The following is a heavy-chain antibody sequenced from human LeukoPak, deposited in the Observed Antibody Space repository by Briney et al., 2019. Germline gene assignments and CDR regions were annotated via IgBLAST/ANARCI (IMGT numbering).Heavy chain of an antibody. J-gene: IGHJ4*02. V-gene: IGHV3-30*18. Sequence: GGSLRLSCAASGFTFYSYGMHWVRQAPGKGLEWVALISYNGRDNYYADSVKGRFTISRDNSKNTLYLQVSSLRTEDTAVYFCAKDNRGYFDFWGQGTLVTVSS. CDR3: AKDNRGYFDF. CDR1: GFTFYSYG. CDR2: ISYNGRDN. D-gene: IGHD3-16*01.